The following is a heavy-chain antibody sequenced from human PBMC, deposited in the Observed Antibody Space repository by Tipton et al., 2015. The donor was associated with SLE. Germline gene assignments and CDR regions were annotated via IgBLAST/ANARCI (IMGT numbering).Heavy chain of an antibody. Sequence: TLSLTCTVSGGSISSSSYYWGWIRQPPGKGLEWIGSIYYSGSTYYNPSLKSRVTISIDTSKNQFSLKLSSVTAADTAVYYCARGMGIAAGHYMDVWGKGTTVTVSS. CDR2: IYYSGST. D-gene: IGHD6-13*01. V-gene: IGHV4-39*07. J-gene: IGHJ6*03. CDR1: GGSISSSSYY. CDR3: ARGMGIAAGHYMDV.